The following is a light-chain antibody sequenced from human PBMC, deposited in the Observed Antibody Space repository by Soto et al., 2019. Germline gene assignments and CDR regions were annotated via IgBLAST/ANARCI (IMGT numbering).Light chain of an antibody. J-gene: IGKJ5*01. CDR2: GVS. Sequence: ETVLTQSPATLSFSPGEGATLSCRASHSVSSYLAWYQQKPGQAPRLLIYGVSTRDTGVPDRFSGSASGTEFTLTISSLQSEDFAVYYCQQYNNWPRTFGQGTLLEI. CDR3: QQYNNWPRT. CDR1: HSVSSY. V-gene: IGKV3-15*01.